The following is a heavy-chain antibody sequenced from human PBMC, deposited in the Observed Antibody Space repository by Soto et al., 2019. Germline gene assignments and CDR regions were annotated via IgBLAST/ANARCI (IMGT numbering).Heavy chain of an antibody. CDR1: GFTFSSYA. D-gene: IGHD3-9*01. V-gene: IGHV3-64D*08. CDR2: ISSNGGST. Sequence: GGSLRLSCSASGFTFSSYAMHWVRQAPGKGLEYVSAISSNGGSTYYADSVKGRFTISRDNSKNTLYLQMSSLRAEDTAVYYCVKPRNYDILTPGPASSRRAFDIWGQGTMVTVSS. J-gene: IGHJ3*02. CDR3: VKPRNYDILTPGPASSRRAFDI.